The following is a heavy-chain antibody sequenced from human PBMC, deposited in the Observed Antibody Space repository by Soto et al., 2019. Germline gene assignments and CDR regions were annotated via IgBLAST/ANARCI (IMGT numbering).Heavy chain of an antibody. J-gene: IGHJ6*02. D-gene: IGHD6-13*01. CDR2: IYPGDSDT. CDR1: GYSFTSYW. CDR3: ARTSAAGKYYYGMDV. Sequence: SCKGSGYSFTSYWIGWVRQMPGKGLEWMGIIYPGDSDTRYSPSFQGQVTISADKSISTAYLQWSSLKASDTAMYYCARTSAAGKYYYGMDVWGQGTTVTVS. V-gene: IGHV5-51*01.